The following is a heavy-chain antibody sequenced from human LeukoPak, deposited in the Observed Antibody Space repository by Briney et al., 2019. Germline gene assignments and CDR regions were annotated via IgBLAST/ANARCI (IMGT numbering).Heavy chain of an antibody. J-gene: IGHJ4*02. CDR3: ARGRSVFLKLLDY. CDR2: INHSGST. D-gene: IGHD1-14*01. V-gene: IGHV4-34*01. CDR1: GGSFSGYY. Sequence: KPSETLSLTCAVYGGSFSGYYWSWIRQPPGKGLEWIGEINHSGSTDYNLSLKSRVTISVDTSKNQFSLKLSSVTAADTAVYYCARGRSVFLKLLDYWGQGTLVTVSS.